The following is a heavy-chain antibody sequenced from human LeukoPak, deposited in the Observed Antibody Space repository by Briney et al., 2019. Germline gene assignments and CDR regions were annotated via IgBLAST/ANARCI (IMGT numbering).Heavy chain of an antibody. Sequence: SETLSLTCTVSGGSISSGSYYWSWIRQPAGKGLEWIGRIYTSGSTNYNPSLKSRVTISVDTSKNQFSLKLSSVTAADTAVYYCARDRGELGVDYWGQGTLVTVSS. CDR3: ARDRGELGVDY. CDR2: IYTSGST. J-gene: IGHJ4*02. CDR1: GGSISSGSYY. V-gene: IGHV4-61*02. D-gene: IGHD7-27*01.